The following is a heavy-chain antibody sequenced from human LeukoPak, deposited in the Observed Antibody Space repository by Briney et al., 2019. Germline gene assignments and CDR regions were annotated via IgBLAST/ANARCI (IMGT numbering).Heavy chain of an antibody. CDR1: GFTFSFFE. Sequence: GGSLRLSCGASGFTFSFFEMNWVRQAPGKGLEWVSNISGSGRTIYYADSVKGRFTISRDNSKNTLYLQMNSLRAEDTAVYYCAKDPGITMIVVVIKGAFDIWGQGTMVTVSS. CDR3: AKDPGITMIVVVIKGAFDI. D-gene: IGHD3-22*01. CDR2: ISGSGRTI. J-gene: IGHJ3*02. V-gene: IGHV3-23*01.